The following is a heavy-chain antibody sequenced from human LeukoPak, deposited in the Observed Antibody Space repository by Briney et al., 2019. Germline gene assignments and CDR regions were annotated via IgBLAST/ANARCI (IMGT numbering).Heavy chain of an antibody. J-gene: IGHJ4*02. CDR3: ARTSGLPYYFGY. Sequence: PGGSLRLSCTASGFTFSSYAMHWVRQAPGKGLEWVAVISYDGSNKYYADSVKGRFTISRDNSKNTLYLQMNSLRAEDTAVYYCARTSGLPYYFGYWGQGTLVTVSS. V-gene: IGHV3-30-3*01. CDR1: GFTFSSYA. CDR2: ISYDGSNK. D-gene: IGHD6-19*01.